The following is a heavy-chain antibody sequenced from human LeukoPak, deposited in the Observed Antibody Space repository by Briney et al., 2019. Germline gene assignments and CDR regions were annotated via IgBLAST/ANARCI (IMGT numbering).Heavy chain of an antibody. J-gene: IGHJ4*02. CDR2: INQGGSDK. V-gene: IGHV3-7*01. Sequence: GGSLILSCAASGFTFSGHWMSWVRQAPGKGLEWVANINQGGSDKYYVDSVKGRFTISRDNANDLLYLQMNSLRGEDTAVYYCTRDRSRAEDDWGQGTLVTVSS. CDR1: GFTFSGHW. D-gene: IGHD1-14*01. CDR3: TRDRSRAEDD.